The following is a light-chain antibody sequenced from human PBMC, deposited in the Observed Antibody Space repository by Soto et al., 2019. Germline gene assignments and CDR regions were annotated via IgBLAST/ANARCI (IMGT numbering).Light chain of an antibody. J-gene: IGKJ2*01. V-gene: IGKV3-20*01. CDR3: PQYGTVPYT. CDR1: QSVSRNY. Sequence: EFVLTQSPGTLSLSPGDRATLSCRTSQSVSRNYLAWYQQRPGQAPRLLIYGASSRATGIPDRFSGSGSGNDFHFTIERTEPEVFGGYYWPQYGTVPYTFGQGTKLEIK. CDR2: GAS.